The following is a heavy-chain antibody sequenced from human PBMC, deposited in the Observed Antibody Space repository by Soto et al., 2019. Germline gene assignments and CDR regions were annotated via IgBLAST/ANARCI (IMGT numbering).Heavy chain of an antibody. Sequence: PSETLSLTCTVSGGSISSYYWSWIRQPPGKGLEWIGYIYYSGSTNYNPSLKSRVTITVDTSKNQFSLKLSSVTAADTAVYYFARVIANLWFGDFPPHNWFDPWGQGTLVTVSS. J-gene: IGHJ5*02. D-gene: IGHD3-10*01. CDR1: GGSISSYY. CDR2: IYYSGST. V-gene: IGHV4-59*12. CDR3: ARVIANLWFGDFPPHNWFDP.